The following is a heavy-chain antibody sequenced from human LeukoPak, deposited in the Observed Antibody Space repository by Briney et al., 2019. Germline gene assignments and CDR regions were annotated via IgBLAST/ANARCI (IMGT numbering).Heavy chain of an antibody. D-gene: IGHD3-10*01. CDR2: ISYDGSNK. Sequence: GGSLRLSCAASGFTFSSYAMHWVRQAPGKGLEWVAVISYDGSNKYYADSVKGRFTISRDNSKNTLYLQMNSLRAEDTAVYYCARPLYYGSGTNYGMDVWGQGTTVTVSS. CDR3: ARPLYYGSGTNYGMDV. J-gene: IGHJ6*02. V-gene: IGHV3-30-3*01. CDR1: GFTFSSYA.